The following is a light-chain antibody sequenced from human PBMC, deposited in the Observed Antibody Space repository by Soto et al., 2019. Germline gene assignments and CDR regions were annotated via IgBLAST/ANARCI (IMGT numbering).Light chain of an antibody. Sequence: EIVLTQSPGTLSLSPEERATLSCRASQSVGNNYLAWYQQKAGQAPRLLIYGASTRATGIPDRFSGSGSGTDFTLTISRLEPEDFSVYYCQQYGRSLWTFGQGTKVEIK. V-gene: IGKV3-20*01. J-gene: IGKJ1*01. CDR1: QSVGNNY. CDR3: QQYGRSLWT. CDR2: GAS.